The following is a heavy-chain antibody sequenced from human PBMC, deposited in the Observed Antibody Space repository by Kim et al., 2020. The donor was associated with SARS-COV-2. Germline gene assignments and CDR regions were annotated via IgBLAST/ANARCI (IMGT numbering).Heavy chain of an antibody. V-gene: IGHV6-1*01. J-gene: IGHJ4*02. Sequence: SQTLSLTCAISGDSVSRNTASWNWIRQSPSRGLEWLGRTYYRSKWYSDSATSVRSRLTINADTSKNQISLQLNSVTPEDSAMYFCVRGAHGTTVSLFDSWGQGTLVTVSS. CDR1: GDSVSRNTAS. CDR2: TYYRSKWYS. CDR3: VRGAHGTTVSLFDS. D-gene: IGHD1-1*01.